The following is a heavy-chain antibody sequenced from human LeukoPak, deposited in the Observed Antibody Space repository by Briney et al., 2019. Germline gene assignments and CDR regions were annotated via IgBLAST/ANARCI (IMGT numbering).Heavy chain of an antibody. J-gene: IGHJ5*02. CDR2: MSYDGTNK. D-gene: IGHD3-3*01. Sequence: AGRSLRLSCVVSGFTVTGYSMHWVRQAPGKGLEWVAVMSYDGTNKYYADSVKGRFTISRDNSKNTLYLQMNSLRAEDTAVYYCARGPTYYDFWSDPNWFDPWGQGTLVTVSS. V-gene: IGHV3-30-3*01. CDR1: GFTVTGYS. CDR3: ARGPTYYDFWSDPNWFDP.